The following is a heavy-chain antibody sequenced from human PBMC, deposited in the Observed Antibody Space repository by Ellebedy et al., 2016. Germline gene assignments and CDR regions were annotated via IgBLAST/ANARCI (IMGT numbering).Heavy chain of an antibody. CDR3: AKLKLFSGSSWPQNNWFDP. CDR1: GFIFKNHA. V-gene: IGHV3-23*01. CDR2: ISGSAIST. D-gene: IGHD1-26*01. J-gene: IGHJ5*02. Sequence: GGSLRLSCAASGFIFKNHAVSWVRQAPGKGLEWVSTISGSAISTYYTDSVKGRFTISRDNSENTLYLQMNSLRAEDTAVYYCAKLKLFSGSSWPQNNWFDPWGQGTLVTVSS.